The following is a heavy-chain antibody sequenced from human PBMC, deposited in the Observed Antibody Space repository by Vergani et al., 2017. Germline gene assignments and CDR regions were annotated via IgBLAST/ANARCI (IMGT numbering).Heavy chain of an antibody. Sequence: LEESGGGSVKPGGSLRLSCAASGFKFSDHYMSWLRQAPGKGLEWVSHISPGASTVSYTDSVTGRFTVSRDNDNNSLTLDMTTLRVEDTAVYYCAKNPGISTTRHYYAMDVWCQGTTVTVSS. V-gene: IGHV3-11*04. CDR2: ISPGASTV. CDR1: GFKFSDHY. CDR3: AKNPGISTTRHYYAMDV. J-gene: IGHJ6*02. D-gene: IGHD1-1*01.